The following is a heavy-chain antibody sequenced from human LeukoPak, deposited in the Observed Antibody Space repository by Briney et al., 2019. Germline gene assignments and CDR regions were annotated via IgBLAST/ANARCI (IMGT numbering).Heavy chain of an antibody. CDR1: GGSISSGDYY. J-gene: IGHJ4*02. D-gene: IGHD4-17*01. CDR2: IYYSGST. V-gene: IGHV4-30-4*01. CDR3: AKTTVTNEADY. Sequence: PSETLSLTCTVSGGSISSGDYYWSWIRQPPGKGLEWIGYIYYSGSTYYNPSLKSRVTISVDTSKNQFSLKLSSVTAADTAVYYCAKTTVTNEADYWGQGTLVTVSS.